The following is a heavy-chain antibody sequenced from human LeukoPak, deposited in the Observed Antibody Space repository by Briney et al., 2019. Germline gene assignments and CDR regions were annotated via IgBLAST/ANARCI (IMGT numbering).Heavy chain of an antibody. Sequence: GGSLRLSCAASGFTFSSSWMSWVRQAPGKGLEWVANIKQDGSEKYYVDSVRGRFTISRDNAKNSLYLQMNSLRAEDTAVYYCARGYHLDYWGQGTLVTVSS. CDR3: ARGYHLDY. J-gene: IGHJ4*02. CDR2: IKQDGSEK. V-gene: IGHV3-7*01. CDR1: GFTFSSSW. D-gene: IGHD1-14*01.